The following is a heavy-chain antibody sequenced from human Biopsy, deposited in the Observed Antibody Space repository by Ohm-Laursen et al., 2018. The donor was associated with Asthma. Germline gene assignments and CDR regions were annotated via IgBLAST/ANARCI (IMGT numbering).Heavy chain of an antibody. Sequence: VASVKVSCNASGGTFSSYAISWVRQAPGQGLEWMGGIIPIFGTANYAQKFQGRVTITADESTSTAYMELSSLRSEDTAVYYCARSSHINWGGYFDYWGQGTLVTVSS. CDR1: GGTFSSYA. V-gene: IGHV1-69*13. CDR3: ARSSHINWGGYFDY. D-gene: IGHD7-27*01. CDR2: IIPIFGTA. J-gene: IGHJ4*02.